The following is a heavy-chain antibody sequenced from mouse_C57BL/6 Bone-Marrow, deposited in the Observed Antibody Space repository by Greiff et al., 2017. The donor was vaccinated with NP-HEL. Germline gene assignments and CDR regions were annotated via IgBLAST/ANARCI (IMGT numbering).Heavy chain of an antibody. Sequence: EVKLLESGPGLVKPSQSLSLTCSVTGYSITSGYYWNWIRQFPGNKLEWMRYISYDGSNNYNPSLKNRISITRDTSKNQFFLKLNSVTTEDTATYYCAREGNYYGSSPYAMDYWGQGTSVTVSS. CDR1: GYSITSGYY. J-gene: IGHJ4*01. CDR3: AREGNYYGSSPYAMDY. V-gene: IGHV3-6*01. D-gene: IGHD1-1*01. CDR2: ISYDGSN.